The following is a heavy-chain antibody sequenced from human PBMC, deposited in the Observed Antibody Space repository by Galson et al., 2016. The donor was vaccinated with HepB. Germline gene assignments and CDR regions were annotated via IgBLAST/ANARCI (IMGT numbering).Heavy chain of an antibody. CDR3: TTDLGLPER. V-gene: IGHV3-15*01. Sequence: SLRLSCAVSGLTFNKAWMSWIRQAPGKRPEWVGRIQSKGDGGSTDYADSVRGRFTISRDDSQSTLYLQMTSLRIEDSAMYFCTTDLGLPERWGQGTRVTVSS. D-gene: IGHD1-1*01. CDR1: GLTFNKAW. CDR2: IQSKGDGGST. J-gene: IGHJ4*02.